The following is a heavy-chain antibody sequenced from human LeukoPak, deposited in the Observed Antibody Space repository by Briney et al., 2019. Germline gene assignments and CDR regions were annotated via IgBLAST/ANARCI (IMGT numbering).Heavy chain of an antibody. Sequence: ASVKVSCKASGYTFTTYDINWVRQATGQGLEWMGWMNPNSGTTGYAQKFQGRVTMTRNTSISTAYMELSSLRSEDTAVYYCARGLWFGELSAFDIWGQGTLVTVSS. V-gene: IGHV1-8*01. D-gene: IGHD3-10*01. CDR3: ARGLWFGELSAFDI. CDR1: GYTFTTYD. J-gene: IGHJ3*02. CDR2: MNPNSGTT.